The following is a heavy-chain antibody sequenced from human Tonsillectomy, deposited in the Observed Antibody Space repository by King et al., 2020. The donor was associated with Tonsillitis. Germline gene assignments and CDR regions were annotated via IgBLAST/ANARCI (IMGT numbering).Heavy chain of an antibody. CDR3: ARDQFTVAXRXYYNGMDV. D-gene: IGHD6-19*01. CDR2: ISSDGSNR. CDR1: GFIFRNFP. V-gene: IGHV3-30-3*01. J-gene: IGHJ6*02. Sequence: QLVQSGGGVVQPGRSLRLSCKPSGFIFRNFPLHWVRQAPGKGLEWVAVISSDGSNRDYADSVRGRFTIXGDNSRNTLFLQINSLRPEDTSVYYCARDQFTVAXRXYYNGMDVWGQGTTVTVSS.